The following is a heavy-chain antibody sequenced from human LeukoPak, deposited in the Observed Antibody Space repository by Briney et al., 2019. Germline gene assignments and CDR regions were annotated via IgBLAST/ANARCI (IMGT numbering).Heavy chain of an antibody. V-gene: IGHV4-59*01. CDR1: GGSIISYY. J-gene: IGHJ2*01. CDR3: ARDRSIAARPDTWYFDL. D-gene: IGHD6-6*01. Sequence: PSETLSLTCTVSGGSIISYYWSWIRQPPGKGLEWIGYIYYSGSTNYNPSLKSRVTISVDTSKNQFSLKLSSVIAADTAVYYCARDRSIAARPDTWYFDLWGRGTLVTVSS. CDR2: IYYSGST.